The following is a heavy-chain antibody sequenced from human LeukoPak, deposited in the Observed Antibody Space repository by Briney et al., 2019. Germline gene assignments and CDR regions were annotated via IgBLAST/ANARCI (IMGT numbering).Heavy chain of an antibody. CDR2: INPNSGGT. V-gene: IGHV1-2*02. Sequence: ASVKVSCKASGYTFTGYYMHWVRQAPGQGLEWMGWINPNSGGTNYAQKFQGRVTMTRDTSISTAYMELSRLRSDDTAVYYCARDHQGSGESNYWGQGTLVTVSS. CDR3: ARDHQGSGESNY. CDR1: GYTFTGYY. D-gene: IGHD6-19*01. J-gene: IGHJ4*02.